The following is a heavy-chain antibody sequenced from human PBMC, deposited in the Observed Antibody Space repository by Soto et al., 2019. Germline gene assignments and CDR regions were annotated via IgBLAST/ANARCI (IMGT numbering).Heavy chain of an antibody. V-gene: IGHV3-30*03. J-gene: IGHJ3*01. CDR2: ISYDGSNK. Sequence: WALRLSCAASVFIFRNYGMHWVRRAPGKGLDWVALISYDGSNKYYADSVKGRFTISRDNSKNTLYLQMNSLRPEDTAVYYCAGFSDAFDFWGQGTMVTVSS. CDR3: AGFSDAFDF. CDR1: VFIFRNYG.